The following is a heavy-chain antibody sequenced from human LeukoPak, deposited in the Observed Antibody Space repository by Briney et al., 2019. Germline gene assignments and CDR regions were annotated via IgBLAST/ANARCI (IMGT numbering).Heavy chain of an antibody. Sequence: PGGCLRLSCAASGFTFSSYAMSWVRQAPGKGLEWVSAISGSGGSTYYADSVKGRFTISRDNSKNTLYLQMNSLRAEDTDVNYCAKGDPQYNDSRGYYLGPVDSSGHGALVTVSS. D-gene: IGHD3-22*01. CDR2: ISGSGGST. V-gene: IGHV3-23*01. CDR3: AKGDPQYNDSRGYYLGPVDS. J-gene: IGHJ5*01. CDR1: GFTFSSYA.